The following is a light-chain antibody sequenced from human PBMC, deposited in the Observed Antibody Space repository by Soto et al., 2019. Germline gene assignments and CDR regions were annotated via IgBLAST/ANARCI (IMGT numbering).Light chain of an antibody. CDR1: SSDVGAYNY. CDR2: DVS. J-gene: IGLJ1*01. V-gene: IGLV2-14*01. Sequence: QSALTQPASVSGSPGQSITISCTGTSSDVGAYNYVSWYQQHPGKAPKLMIYDVSHRPSGVSHRFSGSKSGNTASLTISGLQAEDEADYYSGSYTTSSNYVFGTGTKVTVL. CDR3: GSYTTSSNYV.